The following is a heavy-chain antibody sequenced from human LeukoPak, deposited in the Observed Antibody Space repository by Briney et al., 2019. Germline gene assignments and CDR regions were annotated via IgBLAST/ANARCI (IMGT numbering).Heavy chain of an antibody. J-gene: IGHJ4*02. CDR3: ARHPITMIVVVISGFDY. CDR1: GGTFSSYA. CDR2: IIPILGIA. Sequence: SVKVSCKASGGTFSSYAISWVRRAPGQGLEWMGRIIPILGIANYAQKFQGRVTMTRNTSISTAYMELSSLRSEDTAVYYCARHPITMIVVVISGFDYWGQGTLVTVSS. D-gene: IGHD3-22*01. V-gene: IGHV1-69*04.